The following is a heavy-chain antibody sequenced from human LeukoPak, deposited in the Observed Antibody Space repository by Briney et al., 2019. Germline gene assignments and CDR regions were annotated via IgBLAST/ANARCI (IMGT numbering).Heavy chain of an antibody. CDR1: GFTFSSYI. V-gene: IGHV3-21*01. J-gene: IGHJ4*02. CDR2: ISSSSSYI. Sequence: AGGSLRLSSAASGFTFSSYIMNWVRQAPGKGLEWVSSISSSSSYIYYADSVKGRFTISRDNAKNPLYLQMNSLRAEDTAVYHCAKGVRGVIAYYLDYWGQGTLVTVSS. D-gene: IGHD3-10*01. CDR3: AKGVRGVIAYYLDY.